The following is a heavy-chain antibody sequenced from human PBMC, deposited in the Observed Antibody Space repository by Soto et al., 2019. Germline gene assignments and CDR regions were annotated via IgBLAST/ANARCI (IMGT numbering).Heavy chain of an antibody. Sequence: GGSLRLSCVASGFTLSNYWMSWARQTPGKGLEWVANKKHDGSETQYVDSVKGRFTISRDNAKDSLYLQMNSLRAEDTAVYYCARFGLAYAMDVWGQGTTVTVSS. CDR2: KKHDGSET. CDR3: ARFGLAYAMDV. J-gene: IGHJ6*02. CDR1: GFTLSNYW. D-gene: IGHD3-3*01. V-gene: IGHV3-7*03.